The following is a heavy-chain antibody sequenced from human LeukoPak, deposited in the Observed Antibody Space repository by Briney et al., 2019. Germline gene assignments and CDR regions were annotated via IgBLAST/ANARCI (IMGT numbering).Heavy chain of an antibody. CDR1: GGTFSSYA. Sequence: ASVKVSCKASGGTFSSYAISWVRQAPGQGLEWMGGIIPIFGTANYAQKFQGRVTITADESTSTAYMELSSLRSEDTAEYYCARRQIVATIPLKIDHWGQGTLVSVSS. V-gene: IGHV1-69*13. D-gene: IGHD5-12*01. J-gene: IGHJ4*02. CDR3: ARRQIVATIPLKIDH. CDR2: IIPIFGTA.